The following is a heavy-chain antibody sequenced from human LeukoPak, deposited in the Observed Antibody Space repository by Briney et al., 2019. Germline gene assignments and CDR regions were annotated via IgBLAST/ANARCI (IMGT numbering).Heavy chain of an antibody. CDR3: AKGGPQFFDY. CDR1: GFTFSSYA. J-gene: IGHJ4*02. Sequence: PGRSLRLSCAASGFTFSSYAMSWVRQAPGKGLEWVSTISGSGGTTNYADSVKGRFTISRDSSKSTLYLQMNSLRAEDTAVYFCAKGGPQFFDYWGQGSLVTVSS. CDR2: ISGSGGTT. V-gene: IGHV3-23*01. D-gene: IGHD5-24*01.